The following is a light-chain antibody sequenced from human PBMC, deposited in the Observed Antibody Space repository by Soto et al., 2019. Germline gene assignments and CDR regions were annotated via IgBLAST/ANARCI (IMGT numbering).Light chain of an antibody. J-gene: IGKJ3*01. CDR3: QQYGSSPFT. CDR2: GAS. V-gene: IGKV3-20*01. CDR1: QSVSSSY. Sequence: EIVLTQSPGTLSLSPGERATLSCRASQSVSSSYLAWYQQKPGQAPRLLIYGASSRATGIPDRFSGSGSGTEFTHTISRLEPEDFALSYCQQYGSSPFTFGPGTKVDIK.